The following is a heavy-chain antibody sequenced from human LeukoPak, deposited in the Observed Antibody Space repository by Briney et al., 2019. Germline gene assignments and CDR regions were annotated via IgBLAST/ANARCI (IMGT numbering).Heavy chain of an antibody. V-gene: IGHV4-39*01. CDR1: AGSISSSTYY. D-gene: IGHD4-17*01. J-gene: IGHJ3*01. CDR3: ARTYGDYDDAFDV. Sequence: SETRSLTCTVSAGSISSSTYYWGWIRQPPGKGLEWIGSIYYSGSTYNNPSLKSRVTIFVDTSKNQFSLKLSSVTATDTAVYYCARTYGDYDDAFDVWGQGTMVTVSS. CDR2: IYYSGST.